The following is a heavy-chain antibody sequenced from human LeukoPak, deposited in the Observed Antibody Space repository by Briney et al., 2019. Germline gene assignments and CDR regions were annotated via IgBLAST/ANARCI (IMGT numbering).Heavy chain of an antibody. V-gene: IGHV4-4*07. J-gene: IGHJ6*02. Sequence: PSETLSLTCTVSGGSISSYYWSWIRQPAGKGLEWIGRIYTSGSTNYNPSLKSRVTMSIDTSKNQFSLKLSSVTAADTAVYYCARGGGKKIVATTNPHYYYYYGMDVWGQGTTVTVSS. D-gene: IGHD5-12*01. CDR1: GGSISSYY. CDR2: IYTSGST. CDR3: ARGGGKKIVATTNPHYYYYYGMDV.